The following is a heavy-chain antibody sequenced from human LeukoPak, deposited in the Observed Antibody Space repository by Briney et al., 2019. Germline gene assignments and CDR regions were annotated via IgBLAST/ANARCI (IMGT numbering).Heavy chain of an antibody. CDR2: INPKSGGT. V-gene: IGHV1-2*02. CDR3: ARSPVAGTFDY. D-gene: IGHD6-19*01. CDR1: GYTFSGYY. J-gene: IGHJ4*02. Sequence: GASVKVSCKASGYTFSGYYMHWVRQAPGQGLEWMGWINPKSGGTNEAQKFHDRVTMTRDTSIRTAYMEVSRLRSGDTAVYYCARSPVAGTFDYWGQGTLVTVSS.